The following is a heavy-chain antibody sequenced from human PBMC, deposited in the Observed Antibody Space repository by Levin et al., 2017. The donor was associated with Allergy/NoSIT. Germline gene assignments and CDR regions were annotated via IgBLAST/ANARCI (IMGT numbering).Heavy chain of an antibody. D-gene: IGHD2-2*01. V-gene: IGHV4-34*01. J-gene: IGHJ5*02. CDR1: GGSFSGYY. CDR3: ARGRSARFVVVVPAATRQYNWFDP. Sequence: SETLSLTCAVYGGSFSGYYWSWIRQPPGKGLEWIGEINHSGSTNYNPSLKSRVTISVDTSKNQFSLKLSSVTAADTAVYYCARGRSARFVVVVPAATRQYNWFDPWGQGTLVTVSS. CDR2: INHSGST.